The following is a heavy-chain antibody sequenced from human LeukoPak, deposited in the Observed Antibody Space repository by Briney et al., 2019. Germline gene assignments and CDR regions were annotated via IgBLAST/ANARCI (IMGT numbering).Heavy chain of an antibody. CDR3: AREVGYCGGDCSKPHDAFDI. CDR1: GGSISSGDYY. Sequence: SETLSLTCTVSGGSISSGDYYWSWIRQPPGKDLEWIGYIYYSGSTYYNPSLKSRVTISVDTSKNQFSLKLSSVTAADTAVYYCAREVGYCGGDCSKPHDAFDIWGQGTMVTVSS. D-gene: IGHD2-21*02. J-gene: IGHJ3*02. CDR2: IYYSGST. V-gene: IGHV4-30-4*01.